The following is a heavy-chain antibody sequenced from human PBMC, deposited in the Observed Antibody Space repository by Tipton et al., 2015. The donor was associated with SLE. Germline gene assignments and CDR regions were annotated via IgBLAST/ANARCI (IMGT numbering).Heavy chain of an antibody. J-gene: IGHJ4*02. D-gene: IGHD6-19*01. V-gene: IGHV3-23*01. CDR2: ISGGGSST. Sequence: SLRLSCVASGFSIFTFNNYAMNWVRQVPGKGLEWVAGISGGGSSTYYADSVKGRFTISRDDSKNTLYLQMNSLRVEDTAVYYCAKAGYSSGWYDYWGQGTLLSVSS. CDR3: AKAGYSSGWYDY. CDR1: GFSIFTFNNYA.